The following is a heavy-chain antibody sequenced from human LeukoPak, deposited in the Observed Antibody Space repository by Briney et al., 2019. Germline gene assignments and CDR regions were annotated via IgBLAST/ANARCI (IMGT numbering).Heavy chain of an antibody. CDR1: GFTFSSYA. V-gene: IGHV3-64*01. Sequence: GGSLRLSCAASGFTFSSYAMSWVRQAPGKGLEYVSAISSNGGSTYYANSVKGRFTISRDNSKNTLYLQMGSLRAEDMAVYYCARGGLRYFDWSRPFDYWGQGTLVTVSS. D-gene: IGHD3-9*01. J-gene: IGHJ4*02. CDR3: ARGGLRYFDWSRPFDY. CDR2: ISSNGGST.